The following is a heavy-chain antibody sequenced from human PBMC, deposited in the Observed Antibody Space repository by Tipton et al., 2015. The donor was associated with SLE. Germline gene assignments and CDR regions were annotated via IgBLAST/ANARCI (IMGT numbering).Heavy chain of an antibody. CDR2: ISAYNGNT. V-gene: IGHV1-18*01. J-gene: IGHJ6*02. D-gene: IGHD2-15*01. Sequence: QLVQSGAEVKKPGASVKVSCKASGYTFTSYGISWVRQAPGQGLEWMGWISAYNGNTNYAQKLQGRVTMTTDTSTSTAYMELRSLRSDDTAVYYCARDCSGGSCAQGSYYYGRDVWGQGTTVTVSS. CDR3: ARDCSGGSCAQGSYYYGRDV. CDR1: GYTFTSYG.